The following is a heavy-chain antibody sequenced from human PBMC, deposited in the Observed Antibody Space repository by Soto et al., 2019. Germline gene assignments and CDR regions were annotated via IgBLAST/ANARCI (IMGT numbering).Heavy chain of an antibody. J-gene: IGHJ4*02. CDR1: GGTLNNYA. D-gene: IGHD3-3*01. V-gene: IGHV1-69*13. Sequence: SVKVYFKTSGGTLNNYAINLVRQAPGQGLEWMGGILPVSAPPDYSQKFQGRVSITADHSTSTVYMELSRLKSDDTAVYFCATDSNYDVSNSFWGQGTMVTVSS. CDR2: ILPVSAPP. CDR3: ATDSNYDVSNSF.